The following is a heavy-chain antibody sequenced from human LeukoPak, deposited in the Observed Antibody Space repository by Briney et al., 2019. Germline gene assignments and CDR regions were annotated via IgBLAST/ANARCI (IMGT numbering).Heavy chain of an antibody. J-gene: IGHJ4*02. Sequence: GGSLRLSCAASGFTFSNYWMSWVRQAPGKGLEWVANIKQDGSEKYYVDSVKGRFSISRDNAKNSLYLQMNSLRAEDTAVYYCARDRYCSGYWGQGTLVTVSS. CDR1: GFTFSNYW. CDR2: IKQDGSEK. CDR3: ARDRYCSGY. V-gene: IGHV3-7*01. D-gene: IGHD2-15*01.